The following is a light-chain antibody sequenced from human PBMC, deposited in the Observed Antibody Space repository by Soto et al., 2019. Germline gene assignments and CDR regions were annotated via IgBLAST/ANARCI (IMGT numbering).Light chain of an antibody. CDR2: GAS. CDR3: QQYNNWPRT. Sequence: EIVLTQSPGTLSLSPGERATLSCRASQSVSSSYLAWFQQKPGQAPRLLIYGASSRATGIPDRFSGSGSGTEFTLTINSLQSEDFAVYYCQQYNNWPRTFGQGTRRRL. J-gene: IGKJ5*01. V-gene: IGKV3-20*01. CDR1: QSVSSSY.